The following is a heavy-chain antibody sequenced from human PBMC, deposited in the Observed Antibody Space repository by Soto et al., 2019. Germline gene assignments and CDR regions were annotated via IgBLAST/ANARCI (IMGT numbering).Heavy chain of an antibody. J-gene: IGHJ4*02. D-gene: IGHD6-13*01. Sequence: QLPLPESGPGLVKPSETLSLTCTVSGGSISRSSYYWGWIRQPPGKRLEWIGSIYYSGRTYYNPALKSRVTISVDTSQNHYSLKLSSVSAADTAVYYCARQPIAAAGTLFDYWGQGTLVTVSS. CDR2: IYYSGRT. V-gene: IGHV4-39*01. CDR3: ARQPIAAAGTLFDY. CDR1: GGSISRSSYY.